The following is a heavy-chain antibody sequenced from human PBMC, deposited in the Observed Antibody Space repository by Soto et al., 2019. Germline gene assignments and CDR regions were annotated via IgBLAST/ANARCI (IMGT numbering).Heavy chain of an antibody. V-gene: IGHV4-31*03. Sequence: QVQLQESGPGLVKPSQTLSLTCPVSGGSISSGGSYWSWIRQHPGKGLEWMGYIYYSGSTYYNPSLPSRVTISVDTSKNQFSLKLSSVTAAATAVSYCESVLYGTNGVCPNWFDPWGQGTLVTVSS. D-gene: IGHD2-8*01. CDR3: ESVLYGTNGVCPNWFDP. CDR2: IYYSGST. J-gene: IGHJ5*02. CDR1: GGSISSGGSY.